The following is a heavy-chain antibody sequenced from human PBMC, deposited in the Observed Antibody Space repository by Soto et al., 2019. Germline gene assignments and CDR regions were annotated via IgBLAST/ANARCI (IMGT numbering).Heavy chain of an antibody. Sequence: SETLSLTCTVSGGSISSSSYYWGWIRQPPGKGLEWIGSIYYSGSTYYNPSLKSRVTISVDTSKNQFSLKLSSVTAADTAVYYCARQPNDIVVVPAAPTYMDVWGKGTTVTVSS. CDR2: IYYSGST. V-gene: IGHV4-39*01. CDR3: ARQPNDIVVVPAAPTYMDV. CDR1: GGSISSSSYY. J-gene: IGHJ6*04. D-gene: IGHD2-2*01.